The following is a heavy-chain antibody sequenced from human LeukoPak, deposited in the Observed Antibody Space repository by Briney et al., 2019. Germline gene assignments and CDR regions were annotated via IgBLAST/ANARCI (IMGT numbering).Heavy chain of an antibody. J-gene: IGHJ6*03. V-gene: IGHV1-8*02. CDR2: MNPNSGNT. CDR3: ARGVFNGVNVVTAILGHYYYYMDV. Sequence: ASVKVSCKASGYTFTNYGINWVRQATGQGLEWMGWMNPNSGNTGYAQKFQGRVTMTRNTSISTAYMELSSLRSEDTAVYYCARGVFNGVNVVTAILGHYYYYMDVWGKGTTVTISS. CDR1: GYTFTNYG. D-gene: IGHD2-21*02.